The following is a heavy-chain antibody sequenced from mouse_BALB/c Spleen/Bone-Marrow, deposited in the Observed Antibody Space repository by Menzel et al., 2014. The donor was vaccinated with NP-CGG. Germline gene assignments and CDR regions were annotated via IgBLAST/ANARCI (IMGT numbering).Heavy chain of an antibody. CDR3: ASMITTAWFAY. V-gene: IGHV2-9*02. CDR2: IWAGGGT. J-gene: IGHJ3*01. D-gene: IGHD2-4*01. CDR1: GFSLTSYG. Sequence: VKLMESGPGLVAPSQSLSITCTVSGFSLTSYGVHWVRQPPGKGLEWLGVIWAGGGTNYNSALMSRLSISKDNSKSQVFLKMNSLQTDDTAMYYCASMITTAWFAYWGQGTLVTVSA.